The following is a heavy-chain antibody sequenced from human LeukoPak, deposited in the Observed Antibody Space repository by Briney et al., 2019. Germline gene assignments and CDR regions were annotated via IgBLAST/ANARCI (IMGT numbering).Heavy chain of an antibody. Sequence: GASVKVSCKVSGYTLTELSMHWVRQAPGKGLEWMGGFDPEDGETIYAQKFQGRVTMTEDTSTDTAYMELSSLRSEDTAVYYCATEGPFLYYGSGSYGAFDIWGQGTMVTVSS. J-gene: IGHJ3*02. CDR1: GYTLTELS. CDR2: FDPEDGET. CDR3: ATEGPFLYYGSGSYGAFDI. V-gene: IGHV1-24*01. D-gene: IGHD3-10*01.